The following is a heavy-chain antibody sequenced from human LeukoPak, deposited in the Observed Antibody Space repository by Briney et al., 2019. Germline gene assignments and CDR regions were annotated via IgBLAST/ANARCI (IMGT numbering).Heavy chain of an antibody. CDR1: GFTFSYYG. Sequence: GGSLRLSCAASGFTFSYYGMHWVRQAPGKGLEWVAVISYHGRDKDYGDSVKGRFTISRDNSRNTVYLQMNSLRTEDTAVYYCAKNSGSYPKPDYYFDYWGQGTLVTVSS. D-gene: IGHD1-26*01. CDR3: AKNSGSYPKPDYYFDY. CDR2: ISYHGRDK. V-gene: IGHV3-30*18. J-gene: IGHJ4*02.